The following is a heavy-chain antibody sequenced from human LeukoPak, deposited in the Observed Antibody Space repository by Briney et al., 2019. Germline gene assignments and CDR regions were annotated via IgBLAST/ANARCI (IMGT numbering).Heavy chain of an antibody. V-gene: IGHV4-39*01. D-gene: IGHD6-6*01. Sequence: PSETVSLTCTVSGGSISSSSYYWGWIRQPPGKGLEWIGSIYYSGSTYYNPSLKSRVTISVDTSKNQFSLKLSSVTAADTAVYYCARQKYSSSSGNLWGQGTLVTVSS. CDR3: ARQKYSSSSGNL. CDR1: GGSISSSSYY. J-gene: IGHJ4*02. CDR2: IYYSGST.